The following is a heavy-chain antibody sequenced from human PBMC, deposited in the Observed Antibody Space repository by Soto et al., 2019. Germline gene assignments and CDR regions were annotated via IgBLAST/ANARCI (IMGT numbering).Heavy chain of an antibody. CDR1: GGSISSSSYY. D-gene: IGHD4-17*01. V-gene: IGHV4-39*01. CDR3: ARLYVYCDYSYYYGMYV. CDR2: IYYSGST. Sequence: SETLSLTCTVSGGSISSSSYYWGWIRQPPGKGLEWIGSIYYSGSTYYNPSLKSRVTISVDASKNQFSLKLSSVTAADTAVYYCARLYVYCDYSYYYGMYVWGQGTTVTVSS. J-gene: IGHJ6*02.